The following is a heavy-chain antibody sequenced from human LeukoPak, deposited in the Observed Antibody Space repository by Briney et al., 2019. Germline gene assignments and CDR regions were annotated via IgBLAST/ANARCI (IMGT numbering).Heavy chain of an antibody. D-gene: IGHD1-26*01. Sequence: GGSLRLSCSASGFTFSSYAMHWVRQAPGKGLEYVSAISSNGGSTYYADSVKGRFTISRDNSKNTLYLQMNSLRAEDTAVYYCAKVLGWELLGSGFDAFDIWGQGTMVTVSS. CDR2: ISSNGGST. V-gene: IGHV3-64*04. J-gene: IGHJ3*02. CDR1: GFTFSSYA. CDR3: AKVLGWELLGSGFDAFDI.